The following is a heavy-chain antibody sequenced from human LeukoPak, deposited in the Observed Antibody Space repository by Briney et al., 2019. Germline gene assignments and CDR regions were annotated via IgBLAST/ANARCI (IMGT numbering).Heavy chain of an antibody. CDR2: TTSSGGST. J-gene: IGHJ4*02. D-gene: IGHD3-9*01. Sequence: GGSLRLSCAASGFTFNTYAMSWVRQAPGKGLEWVSVTTSSGGSTDHADSVKGRFTISRDNSKNTLYLQMNSLRAEGTAVYYCAKDTLLNYDILTGYDYWGQGTLVTVSS. CDR3: AKDTLLNYDILTGYDY. CDR1: GFTFNTYA. V-gene: IGHV3-23*01.